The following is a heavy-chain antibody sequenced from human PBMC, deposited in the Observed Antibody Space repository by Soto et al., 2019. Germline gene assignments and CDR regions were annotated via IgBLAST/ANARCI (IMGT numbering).Heavy chain of an antibody. CDR1: GYTFTSYG. Sequence: QVQLVQSGAEVKKPGASVKVSCKASGYTFTSYGISWVRQAPGQGLEWVGWIRAYNGNTNYTQKLQVIITMTTDTSTNTDNMKLRSVRSADTAVYYCARVRGDIVVVPAATPYYYYGMDVWGQGTTVTVSS. D-gene: IGHD2-2*01. CDR2: IRAYNGNT. J-gene: IGHJ6*02. CDR3: ARVRGDIVVVPAATPYYYYGMDV. V-gene: IGHV1-18*01.